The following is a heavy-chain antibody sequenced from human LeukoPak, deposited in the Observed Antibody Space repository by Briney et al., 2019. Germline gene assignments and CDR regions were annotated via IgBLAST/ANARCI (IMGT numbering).Heavy chain of an antibody. J-gene: IGHJ4*02. CDR3: ARSTHSSADY. Sequence: GGSLRLSCAASGFTFSDYWMNWVRQAPGKGLEWVAKINQDGSERYYVDSVKGRFTISRDNAKNSLYLQMNSLRDEDTAVYYCARSTHSSADYWGQGTLVTVSS. D-gene: IGHD6-25*01. CDR1: GFTFSDYW. V-gene: IGHV3-7*01. CDR2: INQDGSER.